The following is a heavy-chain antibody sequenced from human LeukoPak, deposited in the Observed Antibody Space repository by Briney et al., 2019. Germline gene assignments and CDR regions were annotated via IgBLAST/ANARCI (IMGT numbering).Heavy chain of an antibody. V-gene: IGHV1-2*02. Sequence: ASVKVSCTASVYTFTAYYMHWVRQAPGQGLESMGWINPNTGGTYYAQKFQGRVTMTRDTSISTAYMELSSLISDDTAVYYCARPKDSGYDYFDPWGQGTLVTVSS. CDR3: ARPKDSGYDYFDP. D-gene: IGHD5-12*01. J-gene: IGHJ5*02. CDR2: INPNTGGT. CDR1: VYTFTAYY.